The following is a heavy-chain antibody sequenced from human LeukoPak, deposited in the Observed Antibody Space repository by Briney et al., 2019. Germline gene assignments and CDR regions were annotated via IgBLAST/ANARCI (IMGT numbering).Heavy chain of an antibody. CDR3: ARYGSGTHFDY. CDR2: IKQDGSEK. V-gene: IGHV3-7*01. J-gene: IGHJ4*02. CDR1: GFTFSSYW. D-gene: IGHD3-10*01. Sequence: PGGSLRLSCAASGFTFSSYWMSWLRQAPGKGLEWVANIKQDGSEKYYVDSVKGRFTISRDNAKSSLYLQMNSLRAEDTAVYYCARYGSGTHFDYWGQGTLVTVSS.